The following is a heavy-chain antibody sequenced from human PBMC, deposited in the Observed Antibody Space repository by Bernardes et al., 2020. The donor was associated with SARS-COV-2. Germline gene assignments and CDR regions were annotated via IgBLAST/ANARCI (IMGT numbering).Heavy chain of an antibody. CDR2: MYSGGST. V-gene: IGHV3-66*04. D-gene: IGHD6-19*01. CDR1: GLTVSDNY. CDR3: TRPNPAVAAYWDAFDI. J-gene: IGHJ3*02. Sequence: GGSLRLSCAASGLTVSDNYMTWVRQAPGKGLEWVALMYSGGSTYYADSVKGRFTVSRDNSKNTAYLQMNSLKSEDTAVYYCTRPNPAVAAYWDAFDIWGQGTLVTVSS.